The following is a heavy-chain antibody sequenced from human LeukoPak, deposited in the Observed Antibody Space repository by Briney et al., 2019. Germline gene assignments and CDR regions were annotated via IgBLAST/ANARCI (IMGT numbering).Heavy chain of an antibody. CDR2: ISSSGNTI. V-gene: IGHV3-48*03. CDR1: GFTFGTYE. D-gene: IGHD3-22*01. CDR3: ARDGNYYDSSGYYQDAFDI. Sequence: GGSLRLSCAASGFTFGTYEMNWVRQAPGKGLEWVSYISSSGNTIYHADSVKGRFTISRDNAKNSLHLQMNSLRAEDTAVYYCARDGNYYDSSGYYQDAFDIWGQGTMVTVSS. J-gene: IGHJ3*02.